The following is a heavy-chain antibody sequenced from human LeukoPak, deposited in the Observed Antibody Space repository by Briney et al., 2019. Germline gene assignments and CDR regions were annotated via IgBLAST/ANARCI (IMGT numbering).Heavy chain of an antibody. CDR3: ARGQLSVLRYFDWSSAAEYFQH. D-gene: IGHD3-9*01. V-gene: IGHV1-8*01. J-gene: IGHJ1*01. CDR1: GYTFTSYD. CDR2: MNPNSGNT. Sequence: ASVKVSCKASGYTFTSYDINWVRQATGQGLEWMGWMNPNSGNTGYAQKFQGRVTMTRNTSISTAYMELSSLRSEDTAVYYCARGQLSVLRYFDWSSAAEYFQHWARAPWSPSPQ.